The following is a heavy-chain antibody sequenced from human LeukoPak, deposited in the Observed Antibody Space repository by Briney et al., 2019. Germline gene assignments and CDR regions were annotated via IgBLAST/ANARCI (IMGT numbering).Heavy chain of an antibody. CDR3: ARASGSYPPAEYFHH. D-gene: IGHD1-26*01. Sequence: GRSLRLSCAASGFTFSRYAMHWVRQAPGKGLEWVAIISYDGSNKYYADSVKGRFTISRDNSKNTLYLQMNSLRPEDTAVYYCARASGSYPPAEYFHHWGQGTLVTVSS. V-gene: IGHV3-30*04. CDR2: ISYDGSNK. CDR1: GFTFSRYA. J-gene: IGHJ1*01.